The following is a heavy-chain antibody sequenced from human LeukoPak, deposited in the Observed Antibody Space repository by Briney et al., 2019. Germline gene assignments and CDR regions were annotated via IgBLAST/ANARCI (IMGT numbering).Heavy chain of an antibody. J-gene: IGHJ4*02. Sequence: SVKVSCKASGGTFSSYAISWVRQAPGQGLEWMGGIIPIFGTANYAQKFQGRVTITADKSTSTAYMELSSLRSEDTAVYYCARDRGWELRWFELDYWGQGTLVTVSS. D-gene: IGHD1-26*01. V-gene: IGHV1-69*06. CDR2: IIPIFGTA. CDR1: GGTFSSYA. CDR3: ARDRGWELRWFELDY.